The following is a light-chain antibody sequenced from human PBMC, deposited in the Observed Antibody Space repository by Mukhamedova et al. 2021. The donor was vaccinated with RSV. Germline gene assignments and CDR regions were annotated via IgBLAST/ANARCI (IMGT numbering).Light chain of an antibody. V-gene: IGKV1-13*02. J-gene: IGKJ4*01. CDR3: QQFSSYIT. Sequence: WYQRRVHGQSPKLLIFDASSLETGVPSRFSGSGSGSDLTLTISGLQPEDSATYYCQQFSSYITFGGGSKVEIK. CDR2: DAS.